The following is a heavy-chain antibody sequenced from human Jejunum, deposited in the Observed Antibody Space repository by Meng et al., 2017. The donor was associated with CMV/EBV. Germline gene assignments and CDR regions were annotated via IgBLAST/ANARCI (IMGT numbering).Heavy chain of an antibody. CDR3: ARGRVRGIASAGAMVS. V-gene: IGHV3-21*01. Sequence: FTFRTSSMHWVRQAPGKGLEWVSSISSGSNFIYYADSMKGRFTISRDNAKNSLYLQMNSLRAEDTAVYYCARGRVRGIASAGAMVSWGQGTLVTVSS. CDR2: ISSGSNFI. D-gene: IGHD6-13*01. J-gene: IGHJ5*02. CDR1: FTFRTSS.